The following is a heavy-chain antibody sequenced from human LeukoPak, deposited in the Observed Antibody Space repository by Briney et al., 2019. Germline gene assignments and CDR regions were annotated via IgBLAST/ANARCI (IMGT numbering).Heavy chain of an antibody. D-gene: IGHD1-26*01. Sequence: SETLSLTCTVSGYSISSGYYWGWIRPPPGKGLEWIGSIYNSGSTYYNPSLKSRVTISVDTSKNQFSLKLNSVTAADTAMYYCAKSGGYGLIDYWGQGTLVTVSS. CDR3: AKSGGYGLIDY. CDR2: IYNSGST. J-gene: IGHJ4*02. CDR1: GYSISSGYY. V-gene: IGHV4-38-2*02.